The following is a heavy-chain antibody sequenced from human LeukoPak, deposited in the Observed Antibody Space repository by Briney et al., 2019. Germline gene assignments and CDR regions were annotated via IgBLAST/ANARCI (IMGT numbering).Heavy chain of an antibody. Sequence: SETLALTWTVSGGPLSSYYWSWIRQPPGKGLEWIGYIYTSESTNYNPPLTSRATISVGTSKNQFSLKLSSVTAADTAVYYCARQKRDWFDPWGQGTLVTVSS. V-gene: IGHV4-4*09. J-gene: IGHJ5*02. CDR2: IYTSEST. CDR1: GGPLSSYY. CDR3: ARQKRDWFDP.